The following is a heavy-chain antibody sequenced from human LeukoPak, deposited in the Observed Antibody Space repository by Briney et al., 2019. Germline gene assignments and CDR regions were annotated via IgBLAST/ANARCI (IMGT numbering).Heavy chain of an antibody. CDR1: GFSLSGYG. Sequence: PGGSLRLSCAASGFSLSGYGMNWVRQAPGKGLEWISYIGSSGSSGNNIYYAVSVKGRFTISRDNAKDSLYLQMNSLRAADTAVYYCARAPTPYFTYYMDVWGKGTTVSVSS. J-gene: IGHJ6*03. D-gene: IGHD2-21*01. CDR2: IGSSGSSGNNI. CDR3: ARAPTPYFTYYMDV. V-gene: IGHV3-48*04.